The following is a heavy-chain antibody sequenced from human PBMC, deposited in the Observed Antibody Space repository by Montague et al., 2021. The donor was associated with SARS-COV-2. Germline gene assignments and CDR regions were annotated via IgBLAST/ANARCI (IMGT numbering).Heavy chain of an antibody. CDR2: INHSGST. D-gene: IGHD6-13*01. CDR3: ARGRSHSSWYGVNWFDP. Sequence: SETLSLTCAVYGGSFSGYYWSWIRQPPGKGLEWIGEINHSGSTNYNPSLKSRVTISVDTSKNQFSLKLSSVTAADTAVYYCARGRSHSSWYGVNWFDPWGQGTLVTVSS. J-gene: IGHJ5*02. V-gene: IGHV4-34*01. CDR1: GGSFSGYY.